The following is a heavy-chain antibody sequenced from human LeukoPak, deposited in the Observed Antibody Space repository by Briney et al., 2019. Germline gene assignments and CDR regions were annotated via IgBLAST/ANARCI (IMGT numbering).Heavy chain of an antibody. CDR3: ARNYNGMSY. CDR1: GFAFSSYW. J-gene: IGHJ4*02. D-gene: IGHD1-26*01. Sequence: GGSLRLSCGASGFAFSSYWMNWVRQAPGKGLVWVSGINSDGSIINYADSVKGRFTISRDNAKNTLYLQMNSLRDDDTAMYYCARNYNGMSYWGQGTLVIVSS. V-gene: IGHV3-74*01. CDR2: INSDGSII.